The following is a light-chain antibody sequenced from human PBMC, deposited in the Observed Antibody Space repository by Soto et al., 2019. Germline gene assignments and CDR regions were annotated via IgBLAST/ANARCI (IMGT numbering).Light chain of an antibody. CDR3: QQYTGPPTP. CDR2: GAS. Sequence: KHSADAVSLSPGERATLSCRASQTVSSNYLAWCQQRPGQAPRLLIYGASTRAAGIPDRFSGSGSGTDFTLTITRLEPEDSAVYFCQQYTGPPTPFAQGTRLAI. V-gene: IGKV3-20*01. CDR1: QTVSSNY. J-gene: IGKJ5*01.